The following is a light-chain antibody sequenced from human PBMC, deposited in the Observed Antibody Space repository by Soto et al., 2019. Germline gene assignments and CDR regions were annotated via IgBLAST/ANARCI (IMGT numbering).Light chain of an antibody. V-gene: IGKV3-20*01. Sequence: EIVLSQSPGALSLSPGERATLSCRASQSVSSGYLAWYQQKPGQAPRLLIFATSRRTTGIPDRFSGSGSGTDFTRTISRLEPEDVAVYYSQQYGSSPPITFGQGTRMEIK. J-gene: IGKJ5*01. CDR3: QQYGSSPPIT. CDR2: ATS. CDR1: QSVSSGY.